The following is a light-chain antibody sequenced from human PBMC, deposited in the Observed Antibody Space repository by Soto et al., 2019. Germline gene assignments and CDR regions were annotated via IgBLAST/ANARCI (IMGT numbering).Light chain of an antibody. V-gene: IGKV3-11*01. CDR3: QGSRA. Sequence: IVLTQSPATLSLSPGERATLSCRASLSVDNLAWYRQKPGQAPRLLIYDVSTRAAGIPGRFSGSASGSASGTDFTLTISSLEPEYFSVYYCQGSRAFGRGTRLDI. J-gene: IGKJ5*01. CDR2: DVS. CDR1: LSVDN.